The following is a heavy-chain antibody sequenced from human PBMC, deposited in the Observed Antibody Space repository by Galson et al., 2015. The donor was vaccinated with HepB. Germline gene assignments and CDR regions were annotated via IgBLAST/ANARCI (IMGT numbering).Heavy chain of an antibody. Sequence: SLRLSCAASGFTFSSYAMSWVRQAPGKGLEWVSAISGSGGSTYYADSVKGRFTISRDNSKNTLYLQMNSLRAEDTAVYYCAKDPGSNPRIADYYFDYWGQGTLVTVSS. V-gene: IGHV3-23*01. CDR3: AKDPGSNPRIADYYFDY. J-gene: IGHJ4*02. CDR1: GFTFSSYA. CDR2: ISGSGGST. D-gene: IGHD2-21*01.